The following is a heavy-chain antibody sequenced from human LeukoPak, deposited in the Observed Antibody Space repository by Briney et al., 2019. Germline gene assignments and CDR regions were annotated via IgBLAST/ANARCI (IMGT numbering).Heavy chain of an antibody. CDR1: GGSVSSGDYY. J-gene: IGHJ4*02. D-gene: IGHD6-19*01. Sequence: PSETLSLTCTVSGGSVSSGDYYWSWIRQPPGKGLEWIGYIYNSGSTYYNPSLKSRVAISADRSKNQFSLKLSSVTAADTAVYYCARKIQWLVRYDYWGQGTLVTVSS. CDR2: IYNSGST. V-gene: IGHV4-30-4*01. CDR3: ARKIQWLVRYDY.